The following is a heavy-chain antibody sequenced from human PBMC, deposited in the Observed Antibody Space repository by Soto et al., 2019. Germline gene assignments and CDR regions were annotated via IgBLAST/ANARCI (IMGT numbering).Heavy chain of an antibody. CDR1: GGSFSGYY. V-gene: IGHV4-34*01. CDR3: ASLPLTAGIAVAGTDD. J-gene: IGHJ4*02. Sequence: PSETLSLTCAVYGGSFSGYYWSWIRQPPGKGLEWIGEINHSGSTNYNPSLKSRVTISVDTSKNQFSLKLSSVTAADTAVYYCASLPLTAGIAVAGTDDRGQGTLVTVSS. D-gene: IGHD6-19*01. CDR2: INHSGST.